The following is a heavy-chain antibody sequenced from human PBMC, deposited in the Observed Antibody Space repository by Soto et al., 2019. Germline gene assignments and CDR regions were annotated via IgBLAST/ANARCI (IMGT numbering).Heavy chain of an antibody. V-gene: IGHV3-20*01. Sequence: GGSLRLSCAASGFTFDGYGMSWVRQAPGKGLEWVSGINWNGGSTGYADSVKGRFIISRDNAKNSLYLQMNSLRAEDTALYHCAIYFLGKSLSYYACDIWGQGTMVTVSS. CDR1: GFTFDGYG. J-gene: IGHJ3*02. D-gene: IGHD3-9*01. CDR2: INWNGGST. CDR3: AIYFLGKSLSYYACDI.